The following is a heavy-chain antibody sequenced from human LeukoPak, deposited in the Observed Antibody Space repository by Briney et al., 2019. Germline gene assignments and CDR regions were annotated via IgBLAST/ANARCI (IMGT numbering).Heavy chain of an antibody. CDR1: GGSISSYY. J-gene: IGHJ3*02. V-gene: IGHV4-59*01. Sequence: PSETLSLTCTVSGGSISSYYWSWIRQPPGKGLEWIGYIYYSGSTNYNPSLKSRVTISVDTSKNQFSLKLSSVTAADTAVYYCARDQPLGWGLVHRAFDIWGQGTMVTVSS. D-gene: IGHD6-19*01. CDR3: ARDQPLGWGLVHRAFDI. CDR2: IYYSGST.